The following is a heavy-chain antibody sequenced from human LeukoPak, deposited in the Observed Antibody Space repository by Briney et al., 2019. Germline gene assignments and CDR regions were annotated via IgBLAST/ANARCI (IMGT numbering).Heavy chain of an antibody. CDR3: ARGPFVYNWNDGDAFDI. Sequence: ASVKVSCKASGYTFTGYYMRWVRQAPGQGLEWMGRINPNSGGTNYAQKFQGRVTMTRDTSISTAYMELSRLRSDDTAVYYCARGPFVYNWNDGDAFDIWGQGTMVTVSS. D-gene: IGHD1-20*01. CDR1: GYTFTGYY. J-gene: IGHJ3*02. CDR2: INPNSGGT. V-gene: IGHV1-2*06.